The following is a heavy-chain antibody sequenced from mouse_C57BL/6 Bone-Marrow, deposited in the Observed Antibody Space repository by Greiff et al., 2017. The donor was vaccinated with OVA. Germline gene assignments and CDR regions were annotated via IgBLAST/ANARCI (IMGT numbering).Heavy chain of an antibody. D-gene: IGHD1-1*01. CDR2: IYPGSGST. CDR3: ARWRYDTTVGDY. CDR1: GYTFTSYW. J-gene: IGHJ2*01. V-gene: IGHV1-55*01. Sequence: QVQLQQPGAELVKPGASVTMSCKASGYTFTSYWITWVKQRPGQGLEWIGDIYPGSGSTNYNEKFKSKATLTVDTSSSTAYMQLSSLTSEDSAVYYCARWRYDTTVGDYWGRGTTLTVSS.